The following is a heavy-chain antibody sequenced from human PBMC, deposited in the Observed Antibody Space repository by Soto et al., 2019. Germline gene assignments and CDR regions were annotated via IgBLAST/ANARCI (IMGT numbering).Heavy chain of an antibody. V-gene: IGHV4-30-2*01. D-gene: IGHD3-10*01. Sequence: PSETLSLTCAVSGGSISSGYSWSWIRQPPGKGLEWIGYIYHSGSIHYTPSLKSRVTISVDRSKNQFSLKLSSVTAADTAVYYCARATSGSYYFDYWGQGTLVTVSS. CDR3: ARATSGSYYFDY. CDR2: IYHSGSI. J-gene: IGHJ4*02. CDR1: GGSISSGYS.